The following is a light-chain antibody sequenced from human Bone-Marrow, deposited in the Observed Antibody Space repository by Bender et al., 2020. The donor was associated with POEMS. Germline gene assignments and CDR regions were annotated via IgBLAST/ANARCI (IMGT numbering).Light chain of an antibody. J-gene: IGLJ2*01. CDR1: SSNIGAHA. Sequence: QSVLTQPPSASGTPGQRVTISCSGGSSNIGAHAVNWYQHLPGTAPKLLIYSSHRRPSGVPDRFSGSKSGTSASLAITGLQAGDEGDYYCQSFDSSLSRILFGGGTKVTVL. CDR2: SSH. CDR3: QSFDSSLSRIL. V-gene: IGLV1-44*01.